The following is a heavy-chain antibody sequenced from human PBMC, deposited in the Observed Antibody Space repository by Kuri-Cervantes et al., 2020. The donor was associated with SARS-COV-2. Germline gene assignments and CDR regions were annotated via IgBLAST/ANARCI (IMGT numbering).Heavy chain of an antibody. CDR2: IYHSGST. CDR1: GGSISSSNW. Sequence: SCAVSGGSISSSNWWSWVREPTGKGLEWIGEIYHSGSTNYNPSLKSRFTISVDKSKNQFSLKLSSVTAADTAVYYCARKVGGGDLYYYGMDVWGQGTTVTVSS. D-gene: IGHD4-17*01. J-gene: IGHJ6*02. CDR3: ARKVGGGDLYYYGMDV. V-gene: IGHV4-4*02.